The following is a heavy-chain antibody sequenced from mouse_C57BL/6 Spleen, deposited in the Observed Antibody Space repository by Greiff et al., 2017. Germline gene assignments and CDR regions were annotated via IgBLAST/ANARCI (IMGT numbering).Heavy chain of an antibody. CDR2: INPSSGYT. V-gene: IGHV1-7*01. CDR1: GYTFTSYW. Sequence: VMLVESGAELAKPGASVKLSCKASGYTFTSYWMHWVKQRPGQGLEWIGHINPSSGYTKYNQKFKDKATLTADKSSSTAYMQLSSLTYEDSAVYYCARAFTTVVAPEDWGQGTTLTVSS. D-gene: IGHD1-1*01. J-gene: IGHJ2*01. CDR3: ARAFTTVVAPED.